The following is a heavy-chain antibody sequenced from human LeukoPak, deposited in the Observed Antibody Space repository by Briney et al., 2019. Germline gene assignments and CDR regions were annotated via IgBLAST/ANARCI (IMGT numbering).Heavy chain of an antibody. CDR2: ISSSGSTI. CDR3: ARGAYSSSWYQYFDY. D-gene: IGHD6-13*01. CDR1: GFTFSSYG. V-gene: IGHV3-48*04. J-gene: IGHJ4*02. Sequence: GGSLRLSCAASGFTFSSYGMHWVRQAPGKGLEWVSYISSSGSTIYYADSVKGRFTISRDNAKNSLYLQMNSLRAEDTAVYYCARGAYSSSWYQYFDYWGQGTLVTVSS.